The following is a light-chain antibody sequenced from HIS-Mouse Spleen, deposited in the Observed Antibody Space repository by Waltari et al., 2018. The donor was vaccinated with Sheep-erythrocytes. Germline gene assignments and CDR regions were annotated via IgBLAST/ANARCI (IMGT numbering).Light chain of an antibody. CDR2: KAS. Sequence: DIQMTQSPSTLSASVGDRVTITCRASQSISGWLAWYQQKPGKAPKLLIYKASSLESGVPSRFSVSGSGTEFTLTISSLQPDDFATYYCQQYNSYSPVYTFGQGTKLEIK. J-gene: IGKJ2*01. CDR3: QQYNSYSPVYT. V-gene: IGKV1-5*03. CDR1: QSISGW.